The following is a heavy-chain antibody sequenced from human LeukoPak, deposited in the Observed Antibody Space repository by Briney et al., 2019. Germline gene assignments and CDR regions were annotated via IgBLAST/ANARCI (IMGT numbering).Heavy chain of an antibody. Sequence: PSQTLSLTCAVSGGSISSGGYSWSWIRQPPGKGLEWIGYIYHSGSTCYNPSLKSRVTISVDRSKNQFSLKLSSVTAADTAVYYCARHYYYDSSYIRYWGQGTLVTVSS. D-gene: IGHD3-22*01. V-gene: IGHV4-30-2*01. CDR1: GGSISSGGYS. CDR2: IYHSGST. J-gene: IGHJ4*02. CDR3: ARHYYYDSSYIRY.